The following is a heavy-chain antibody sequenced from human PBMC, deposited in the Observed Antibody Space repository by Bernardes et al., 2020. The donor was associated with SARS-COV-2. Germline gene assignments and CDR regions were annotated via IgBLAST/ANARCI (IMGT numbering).Heavy chain of an antibody. CDR2: IYYSGTT. CDR3: ARTVYSSSSGIGF. CDR1: GGSISSSSYY. D-gene: IGHD6-6*01. Sequence: LSLTCTVSGGSISSSSYYWGWIRQPPGKGLEWIGSIYYSGTTYFNPSLKSRVTISVDTSKNQFSLRLSSVTAADTAVYYCARTVYSSSSGIGFWGQGTLVTVSS. V-gene: IGHV4-39*01. J-gene: IGHJ4*02.